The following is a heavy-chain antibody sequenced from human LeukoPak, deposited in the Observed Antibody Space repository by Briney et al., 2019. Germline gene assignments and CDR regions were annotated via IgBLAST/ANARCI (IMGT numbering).Heavy chain of an antibody. J-gene: IGHJ4*02. CDR2: IYYSGST. Sequence: SETLSLTCTVSGGSISSSSYYWGWIRQPPGKGLEWIGSIYYSGSTYYNPSLKSRVTISVDTSKNQFSLKLSSVTAADTAVYYCAREGDYYDTSGTLDYWGQGTLVTVSS. CDR1: GGSISSSSYY. D-gene: IGHD3-22*01. V-gene: IGHV4-39*07. CDR3: AREGDYYDTSGTLDY.